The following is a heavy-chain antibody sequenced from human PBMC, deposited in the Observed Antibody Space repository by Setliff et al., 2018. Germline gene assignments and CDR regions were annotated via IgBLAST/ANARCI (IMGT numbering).Heavy chain of an antibody. CDR1: GGSISSGDYY. J-gene: IGHJ4*02. Sequence: SETLSLTCTVSGGSISSGDYYWSWIRQPPGKGLEWIGYIYSSGSTYYNPPLKSRVSISVDTSKNQFSLKLGSVTAADTAVYYCARESRYYYDNLGTLDYWGQGTLVTVSS. V-gene: IGHV4-30-4*08. CDR3: ARESRYYYDNLGTLDY. CDR2: IYSSGST. D-gene: IGHD3-22*01.